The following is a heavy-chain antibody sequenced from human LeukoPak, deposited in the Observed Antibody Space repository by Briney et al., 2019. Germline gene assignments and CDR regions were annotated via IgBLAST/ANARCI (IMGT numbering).Heavy chain of an antibody. CDR2: ISSSGSTI. Sequence: GGSLRLSCAASGLTLSSYEMNWVRQAPGKGLEWVSYISSSGSTIYYADSVKGRFTISRDNAKNSLYLQMNSLRAEDTAVYYCARSPIFGVVIWGQGTMVTVSS. CDR3: ARSPIFGVVI. D-gene: IGHD3-3*01. J-gene: IGHJ3*02. V-gene: IGHV3-48*03. CDR1: GLTLSSYE.